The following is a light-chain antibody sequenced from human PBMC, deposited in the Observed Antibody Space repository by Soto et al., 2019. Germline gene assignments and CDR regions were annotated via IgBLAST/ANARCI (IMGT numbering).Light chain of an antibody. CDR1: QTISTY. CDR2: AAS. Sequence: DIHMTQFPSSLSASVGDRVTITCRASQTISTYLNWFQQKPGKAPELLIYAASSLQSGVPPRFSGSVSGAEFTLTISSLQPEDTATYYCQQTYNVPQTYGQGTKVEIK. J-gene: IGKJ1*01. CDR3: QQTYNVPQT. V-gene: IGKV1-39*01.